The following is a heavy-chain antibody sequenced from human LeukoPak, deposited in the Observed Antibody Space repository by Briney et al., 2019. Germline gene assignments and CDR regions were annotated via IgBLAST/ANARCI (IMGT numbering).Heavy chain of an antibody. D-gene: IGHD3-3*01. CDR3: ASYQIDFGVASDY. CDR1: GGSISSGGYY. CDR2: IYHSGST. V-gene: IGHV4-30-2*01. J-gene: IGHJ4*02. Sequence: SETLSLTCTVSGGSISSGGYYWSWIRQPPGKGLEWIGYIYHSGSTYYNPSLKSRVTISVDRSKNQFFLKLGSVTAADTAVYYCASYQIDFGVASDYWGQGTLVTVSS.